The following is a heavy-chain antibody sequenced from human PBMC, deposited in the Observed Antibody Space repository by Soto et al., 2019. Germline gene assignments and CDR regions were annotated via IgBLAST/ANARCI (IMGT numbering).Heavy chain of an antibody. CDR2: IYYSGTT. J-gene: IGHJ5*02. Sequence: QVQLQESGPRLGKPSQTLSLTCSVSGGSINNDGSFWAWIRQSPGKGLEWIGYIYYSGTTYYNPSLRSRLSISVDTSKNQFSLKLTSVTAADTALYYCARETKTYCPGGRCNWFDPWGQGILVSVSS. V-gene: IGHV4-31*03. CDR1: GGSINNDGSF. D-gene: IGHD2-8*02. CDR3: ARETKTYCPGGRCNWFDP.